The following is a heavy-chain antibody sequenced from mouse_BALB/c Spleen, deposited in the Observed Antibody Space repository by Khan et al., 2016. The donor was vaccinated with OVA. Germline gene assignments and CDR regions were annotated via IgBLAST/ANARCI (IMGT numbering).Heavy chain of an antibody. CDR3: ARIKKLVATYFDY. CDR2: TNPTNGRT. CDR1: GYTFTSYW. D-gene: IGHD1-3*01. J-gene: IGHJ2*01. Sequence: QVQLQQSGAELVKAGALVKMSCKASGYTFTSYWMHWVKQRPGQGLEWFVETNPTNGRTYYNEKFKSKATLTADKSSSTAYMQLSGPTFEDTAVYYCARIKKLVATYFDYWGQGTTLTVSS. V-gene: IGHV1S81*02.